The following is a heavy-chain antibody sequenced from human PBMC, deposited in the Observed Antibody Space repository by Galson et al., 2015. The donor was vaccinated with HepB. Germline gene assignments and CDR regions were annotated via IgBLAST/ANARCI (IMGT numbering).Heavy chain of an antibody. V-gene: IGHV3-23*01. CDR1: GFTFSSYA. Sequence: SLRLSCAASGFTFSSYAMSWVRQAPGKGLEWVSAISGSGGSTYYADSVKGRFTISRDNSKNTLYLQMNSLRAEDTAVYYCAKDLFPSGTTVVTRSHGMDVWGQGTTVTVSS. CDR3: AKDLFPSGTTVVTRSHGMDV. D-gene: IGHD4-23*01. J-gene: IGHJ6*02. CDR2: ISGSGGST.